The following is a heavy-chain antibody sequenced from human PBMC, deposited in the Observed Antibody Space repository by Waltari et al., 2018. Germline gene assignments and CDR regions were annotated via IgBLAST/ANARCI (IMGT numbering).Heavy chain of an antibody. V-gene: IGHV4-39*07. CDR2: IYYSGST. D-gene: IGHD1-26*01. CDR1: GGSISSSSYY. J-gene: IGHJ6*03. CDR3: ARPVGATTLGYYMDV. Sequence: QLQLQESGPGLVKPSETLSLTCTVSGGSISSSSYYWGWIRQPPGKGLEWIGSIYYSGSTYYNPSLKSRVTISVDTSKNQFSLKLSSVTAADTAVYYCARPVGATTLGYYMDVWGKGTTVTVSS.